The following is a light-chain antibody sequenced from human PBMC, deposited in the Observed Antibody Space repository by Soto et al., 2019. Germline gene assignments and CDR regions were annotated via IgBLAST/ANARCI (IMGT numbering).Light chain of an antibody. CDR2: EVN. V-gene: IGLV2-8*01. Sequence: SALAKHTSASESHGQSVTISWTGTSSDVGGYNYVSWFQQHPGKAPKLIIHEVNQRPSGVPDRFSGSKSGNTASLTVSGLQAEDEGTYYCSSYGGYNNVVFGTGTKVTVL. CDR1: SSDVGGYNY. J-gene: IGLJ1*01. CDR3: SSYGGYNNVV.